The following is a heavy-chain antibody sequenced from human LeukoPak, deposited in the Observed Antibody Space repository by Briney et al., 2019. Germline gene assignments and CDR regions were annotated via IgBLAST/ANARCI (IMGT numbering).Heavy chain of an antibody. D-gene: IGHD2-2*02. CDR3: ARDPVGQYCSSTSCYRGLWYYYYYMDV. CDR2: IKQDGSEK. Sequence: GGSLRLSCAASGFTFSSYWMSWVRQAPGKGLEWVANIKQDGSEKYYVDSVKGRFTISRDNAKNSLYLQMNSLRAEDTAVYYCARDPVGQYCSSTSCYRGLWYYYYYMDVWGKGTTVTVSS. CDR1: GFTFSSYW. V-gene: IGHV3-7*01. J-gene: IGHJ6*03.